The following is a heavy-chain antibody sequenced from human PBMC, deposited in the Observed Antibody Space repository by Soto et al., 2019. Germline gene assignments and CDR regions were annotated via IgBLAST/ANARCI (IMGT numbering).Heavy chain of an antibody. CDR3: AGEGVIIKGFDY. D-gene: IGHD3-10*01. CDR1: GGSISSYH. V-gene: IGHV4-59*01. Sequence: QVQLQESGPGLVKPSETLSLTCTVSGGSISSYHWSWIRQPPGKGLEWIGHIYYSGNTNYSPSLKSRVTISVDTSKNQFSLKLRSVTAADTAVYYCAGEGVIIKGFDYWGQGTLVTVSS. J-gene: IGHJ4*02. CDR2: IYYSGNT.